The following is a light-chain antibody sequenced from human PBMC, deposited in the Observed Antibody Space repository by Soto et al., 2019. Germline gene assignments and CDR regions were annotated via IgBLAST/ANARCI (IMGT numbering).Light chain of an antibody. CDR1: QSISSW. J-gene: IGKJ1*01. CDR2: KAS. CDR3: QQSYNSPQT. V-gene: IGKV1-5*03. Sequence: IRMTQSPSSLSASTGDRVTITCRASQSISSWLAWYQQKPGKAPKLLIYKASILQSGVPSRFSGSGSGTEFTLTISSLQPEDFATYSCQQSYNSPQTFGQGTKVDIK.